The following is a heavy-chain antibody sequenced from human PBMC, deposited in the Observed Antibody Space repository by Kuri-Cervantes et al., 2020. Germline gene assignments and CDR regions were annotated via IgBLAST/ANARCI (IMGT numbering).Heavy chain of an antibody. Sequence: TLSLTCAISGDSVSSNSAAWNWIRQSPSRGLEWLGRTYYRSKWYNDYAVSVKSRITINPDTSKNQFSLQLNSVTPEDTAVYYCARDSTVTTWVYYYGMDVWGQGTTVTVSS. CDR3: ARDSTVTTWVYYYGMDV. D-gene: IGHD4-17*01. CDR2: TYYRSKWYN. V-gene: IGHV6-1*01. CDR1: GDSVSSNSAA. J-gene: IGHJ6*02.